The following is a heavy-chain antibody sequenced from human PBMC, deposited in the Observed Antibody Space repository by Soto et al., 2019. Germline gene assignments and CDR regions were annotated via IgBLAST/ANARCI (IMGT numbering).Heavy chain of an antibody. Sequence: PSETLSLTCTVSGGSVSSGSYYWSWIRQPPGKGLEWIGYIYYSGSTNYNPSLKSRVTISVDTSKNQFSLKLSSVTAADTAVYYCARDRVLVNKAHDSSGYYYYYYGMDVWGQGTTVTVSS. CDR2: IYYSGST. J-gene: IGHJ6*02. CDR1: GGSVSSGSYY. CDR3: ARDRVLVNKAHDSSGYYYYYYGMDV. V-gene: IGHV4-61*01. D-gene: IGHD3-22*01.